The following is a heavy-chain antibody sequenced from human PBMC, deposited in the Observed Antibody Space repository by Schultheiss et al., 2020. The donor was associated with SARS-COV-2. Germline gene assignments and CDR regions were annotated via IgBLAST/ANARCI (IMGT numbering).Heavy chain of an antibody. CDR1: GGSISSSSYY. V-gene: IGHV4-39*01. Sequence: SETLSLTCTVSGGSISSSSYYWGWIRQPPGKGLEWIGSIYYSGSTYYNPSLKSRVTISVDTSKNQFSLKLSSVTAADTAVYYCATTDGDPRRGNWFDPWGQGTLGTVSA. CDR2: IYYSGST. D-gene: IGHD4-17*01. J-gene: IGHJ5*02. CDR3: ATTDGDPRRGNWFDP.